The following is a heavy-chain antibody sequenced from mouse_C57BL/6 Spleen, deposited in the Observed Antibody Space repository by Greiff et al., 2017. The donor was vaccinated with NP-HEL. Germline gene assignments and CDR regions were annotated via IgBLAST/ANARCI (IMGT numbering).Heavy chain of an antibody. J-gene: IGHJ3*01. D-gene: IGHD2-4*01. Sequence: QVQLQQPGAELVKPGASVKLSCKASGYTFTSYWMHWVKQRPGQGLEWIGMIHPTSGSTNYNEKFKSKATLTVDKSSSTAYMQLSSLTSEDSEVYYCARDDYDEAWFADWGQGTLVTVSA. V-gene: IGHV1-64*01. CDR2: IHPTSGST. CDR1: GYTFTSYW. CDR3: ARDDYDEAWFAD.